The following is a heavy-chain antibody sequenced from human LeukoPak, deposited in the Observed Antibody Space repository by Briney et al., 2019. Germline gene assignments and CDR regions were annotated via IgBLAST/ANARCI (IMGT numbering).Heavy chain of an antibody. CDR2: IYYSGST. D-gene: IGHD5-12*01. CDR1: GGSISSSYDQ. J-gene: IGHJ6*03. CDR3: ARHGRGLVATIVGDYYYYMDV. V-gene: IGHV4-39*01. Sequence: SETLSLTCAVSGGSISSSYDQWVWIRQPPGKGLEWIGSIYYSGSTYYNPSLKSRVTISVDTSKNQFSLKLSSVTAADTAVYYCARHGRGLVATIVGDYYYYMDVWGKGTTVTVSS.